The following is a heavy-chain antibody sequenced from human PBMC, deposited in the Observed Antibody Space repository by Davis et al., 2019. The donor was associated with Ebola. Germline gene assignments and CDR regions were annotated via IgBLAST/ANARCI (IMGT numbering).Heavy chain of an antibody. J-gene: IGHJ4*02. CDR3: ARAWRQQLVFDY. CDR1: GFTVSSNY. V-gene: IGHV3-53*01. Sequence: LSLTCAASGFTVSSNYMSWVRQAPGKGLEWVSVIYSGGSTYYADSVKGRFTISRDNSKNTLYLQMNSLRAEDTAVYYCARAWRQQLVFDYWGQGTLVTVSS. CDR2: IYSGGST. D-gene: IGHD6-13*01.